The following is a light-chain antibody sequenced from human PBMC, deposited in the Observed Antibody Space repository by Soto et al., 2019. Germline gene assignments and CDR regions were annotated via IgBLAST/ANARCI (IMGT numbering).Light chain of an antibody. CDR1: QSVSSSY. J-gene: IGKJ3*01. V-gene: IGKV3-20*01. CDR3: QQYGSSQFT. CDR2: GAS. Sequence: EIVLTQSPGTLSLSPGERATLSCRASQSVSSSYLAWYQQKHGQAPRLLIYGASRRATGIPDRFSGSGSGTAFTLTISKLEPEDFPVYYCQQYGSSQFTFGPGTKVDIK.